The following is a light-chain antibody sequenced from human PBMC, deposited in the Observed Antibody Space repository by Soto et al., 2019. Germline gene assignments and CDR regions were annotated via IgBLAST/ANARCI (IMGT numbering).Light chain of an antibody. CDR2: DTS. CDR1: TGAVTSGHY. Sequence: QTVVTQEPSLTVSPGGTVTLTCGSSTGAVTSGHYPYWFQQKPGQAPRTLIYDTSNKHSWTPAWFSGSLLGGKAALTLSGAQPEDEAEYYCLLSYSGARPYVFGTGTKVTVL. V-gene: IGLV7-46*01. CDR3: LLSYSGARPYV. J-gene: IGLJ1*01.